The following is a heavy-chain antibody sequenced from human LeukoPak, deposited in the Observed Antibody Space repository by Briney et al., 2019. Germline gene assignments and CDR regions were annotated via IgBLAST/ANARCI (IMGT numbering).Heavy chain of an antibody. CDR2: INHSGST. CDR1: GGSFCGYY. V-gene: IGHV4-34*01. J-gene: IGHJ6*03. CDR3: ARSRLAAAVYYYYYMDV. D-gene: IGHD6-13*01. Sequence: SETLSLTCAVYGGSFCGYYWSWIRQPPGKGLEWIGEINHSGSTNYNPSLKSRVTISVDTSKNQFSLKLSSVTAADTAVYYCARSRLAAAVYYYYYMDVWGKGTTVTISS.